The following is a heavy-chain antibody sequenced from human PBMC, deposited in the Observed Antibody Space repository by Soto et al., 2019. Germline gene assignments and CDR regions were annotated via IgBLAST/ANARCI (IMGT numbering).Heavy chain of an antibody. D-gene: IGHD3-3*01. V-gene: IGHV1-69*13. CDR1: GGTFSSYA. CDR2: IIPIFGTA. J-gene: IGHJ5*02. Sequence: ASVKVSCKASGGTFSSYAISWVRQAPGQGLEWMGGIIPIFGTANYAQKFQGRVTITADESTSTAYMELSSLRSEDTAVYYCVREGLTMYGVLTPSFDPWGQGTLVTVSS. CDR3: VREGLTMYGVLTPSFDP.